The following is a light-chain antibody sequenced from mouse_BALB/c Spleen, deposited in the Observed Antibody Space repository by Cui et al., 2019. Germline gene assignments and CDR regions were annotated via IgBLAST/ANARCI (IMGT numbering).Light chain of an antibody. CDR2: ATS. V-gene: IGKV4-72*01. CDR3: QQWSSNPPT. Sequence: QLVLSQSPAILSASPGEKVTMTCSASSSVSYMHWYQQKPGSSTKPWIYATSNLASGVPARFSGSGSGTSYSLTISRVEAEDAATYYCQQWSSNPPTFGGGTKLEIK. J-gene: IGKJ2*01. CDR1: SSVSY.